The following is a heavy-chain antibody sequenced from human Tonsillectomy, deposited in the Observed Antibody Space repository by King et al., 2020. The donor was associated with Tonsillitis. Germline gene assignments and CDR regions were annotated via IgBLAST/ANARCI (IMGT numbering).Heavy chain of an antibody. CDR1: GGSFSGYY. D-gene: IGHD3-3*01. CDR2: INHSGST. Sequence: VQLQQWGAGLLKPSETLSLTCAVYGGSFSGYYWSWIRQPPGKGLEWIGEINHSGSTNYNPSLKSRVTISADTSKNQFSLKLSSVTAADTAVYYCARVEITIFGVVSDYWGQGTLVTVSS. V-gene: IGHV4-34*01. J-gene: IGHJ4*02. CDR3: ARVEITIFGVVSDY.